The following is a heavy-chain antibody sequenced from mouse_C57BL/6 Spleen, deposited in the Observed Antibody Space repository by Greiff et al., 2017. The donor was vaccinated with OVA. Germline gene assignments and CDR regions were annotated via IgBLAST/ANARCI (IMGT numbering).Heavy chain of an antibody. D-gene: IGHD2-1*01. V-gene: IGHV1-52*01. Sequence: QVQLQQPGAELVRPGSSVKLSCKASGYTFTSYWMHWVKQRPIQGLEWIGNIDPSDSETHYNQKFKDKATLTVDKSSSTAYMQLSSLTSEDSAVYYCARMRNYGNPFAYWGQGTLVTVSA. J-gene: IGHJ3*01. CDR2: IDPSDSET. CDR3: ARMRNYGNPFAY. CDR1: GYTFTSYW.